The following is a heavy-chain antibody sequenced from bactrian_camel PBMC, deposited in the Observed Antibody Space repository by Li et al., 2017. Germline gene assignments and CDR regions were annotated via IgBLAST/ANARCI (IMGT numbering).Heavy chain of an antibody. V-gene: IGHV3S1*01. CDR2: IYTRGTLT. Sequence: HVQLVESGGGLVQPGGSLRLSCVASGYIWSRNCMGWFRQAPGKEREGVAAIYTRGTLTWYADSVKGRFTISQDNDKNTVYLQMNNLKPEDTGMYYYAATESHGLWYCKPDRVDFPNWGQGTQVTVS. D-gene: IGHD6*01. CDR3: AATESHGLWYCKPDRVDFPN. J-gene: IGHJ4*01. CDR1: GYIWSRNC.